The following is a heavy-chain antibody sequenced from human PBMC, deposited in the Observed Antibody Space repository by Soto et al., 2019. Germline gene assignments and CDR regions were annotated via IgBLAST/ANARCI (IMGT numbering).Heavy chain of an antibody. D-gene: IGHD2-15*01. V-gene: IGHV4-59*01. Sequence: ETLSLTCTVSGGSIISGYWSWIRQPPGKGLEWIGYISHSGNTNYNPSVKSRVTLSVDTPKNQFSLRLSSVTTADTAVYYCAGLRGYAGSPIDYWGQGTLVTVSS. CDR3: AGLRGYAGSPIDY. J-gene: IGHJ4*02. CDR2: ISHSGNT. CDR1: GGSIISGY.